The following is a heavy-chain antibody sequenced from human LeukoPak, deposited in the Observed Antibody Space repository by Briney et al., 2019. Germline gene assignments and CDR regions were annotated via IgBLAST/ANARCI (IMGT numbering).Heavy chain of an antibody. J-gene: IGHJ4*02. V-gene: IGHV1-46*01. CDR2: INPSGGST. D-gene: IGHD1-14*01. Sequence: ASVKVSCKASGYTFSSYYMHWVRQAPGQGLEWMGIINPSGGSTTYAQKFQGRVTVTSDTPTSTGYMELSSLRSEDTAVYYCARQSVRPGASPLFDYWGQGTLVTVSS. CDR3: ARQSVRPGASPLFDY. CDR1: GYTFSSYY.